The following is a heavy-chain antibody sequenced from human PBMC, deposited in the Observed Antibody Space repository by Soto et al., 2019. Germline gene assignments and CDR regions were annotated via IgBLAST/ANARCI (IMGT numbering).Heavy chain of an antibody. CDR1: GYTFTSYD. V-gene: IGHV1-8*01. Sequence: QVQLVQSGAEVKKPGASVKVSCKASGYTFTSYDINWVRQATGQGLEWMGWMNPNSGNTGYAQKFQGRVTMTRNTSISTAYMELSRLRSEDTAVYYCARDRCPIFGVVTSNWFDPWGQGTLVTVS. CDR2: MNPNSGNT. CDR3: ARDRCPIFGVVTSNWFDP. D-gene: IGHD3-3*01. J-gene: IGHJ5*02.